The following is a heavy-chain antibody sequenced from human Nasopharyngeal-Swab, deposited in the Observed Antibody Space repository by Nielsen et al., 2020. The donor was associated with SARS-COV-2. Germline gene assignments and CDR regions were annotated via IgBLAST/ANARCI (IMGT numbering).Heavy chain of an antibody. J-gene: IGHJ4*02. Sequence: WIRQPPGKGLEWIGSIYYSGSTNYNPSLKSRVTISVDTSKNQFSLKLSSVTAADTAVYYCARGRARITMVRGVKQQHFDYWGQGTLVTVSS. CDR2: IYYSGST. CDR3: ARGRARITMVRGVKQQHFDY. V-gene: IGHV4-39*07. D-gene: IGHD3-10*01.